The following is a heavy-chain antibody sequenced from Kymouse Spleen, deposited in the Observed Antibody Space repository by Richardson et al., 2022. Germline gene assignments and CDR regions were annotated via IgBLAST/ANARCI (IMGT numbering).Heavy chain of an antibody. CDR3: ARRGYSSSSEFDY. D-gene: IGHD6-6*01. J-gene: IGHJ4*02. Sequence: QVQLQESGPGLVKPSETLSLTCTVSGGSISSYYWSWIRQPPGKGLEWIGYIYYSGSTNYNPSLKSRVTISVDTSKNQFSLKLSSVTAADTAVYYCARRGYSSSSEFDYWGQGTLVTVSS. CDR2: IYYSGST. V-gene: IGHV4-59*01. CDR1: GGSISSYY.